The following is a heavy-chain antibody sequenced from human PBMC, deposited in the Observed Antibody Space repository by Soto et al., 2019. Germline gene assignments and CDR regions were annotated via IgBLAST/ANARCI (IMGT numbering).Heavy chain of an antibody. CDR3: ARRYGGNFDY. D-gene: IGHD5-12*01. J-gene: IGHJ4*02. CDR1: GGPISSYY. Sequence: SETLSLTCTVSGGPISSYYWSWIRQPPGKGLKWIGYIYYSGSTNYNPSLKSRVTISVDTSKNQFSLKLSSVTAADTAVYYCARRYGGNFDYWGQGTLVTVSS. CDR2: IYYSGST. V-gene: IGHV4-59*08.